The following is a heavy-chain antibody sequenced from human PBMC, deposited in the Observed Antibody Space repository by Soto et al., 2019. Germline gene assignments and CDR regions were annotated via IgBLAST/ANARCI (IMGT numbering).Heavy chain of an antibody. J-gene: IGHJ5*02. CDR1: GGSISISSYY. CDR2: IYYSGSS. D-gene: IGHD3-3*01. CDR3: ARQNYDFWSGYSLRWFDP. Sequence: SETLSLTCTVSGGSISISSYYWGCIRQPPGKGLEWIGSIYYSGSSYYNPSLKSRVTISVDTSENQFSLKLSSVTAADTAVYYCARQNYDFWSGYSLRWFDPWGQGTLVTVSS. V-gene: IGHV4-39*01.